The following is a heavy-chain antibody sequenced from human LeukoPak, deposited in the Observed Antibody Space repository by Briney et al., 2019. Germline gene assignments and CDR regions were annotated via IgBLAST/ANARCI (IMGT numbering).Heavy chain of an antibody. CDR3: ARGRCSSTSCFRWAYSAYYFDY. Sequence: SQTLSLTCAVSGGSISSGGYSWSWIRQPPGKGLEWIVYIYHSGSTYYNPSLKSRVTISVDRSKNQFSLKLSSVTAADTAVYYCARGRCSSTSCFRWAYSAYYFDYWGQGTLVTVSS. CDR1: GGSISSGGYS. CDR2: IYHSGST. J-gene: IGHJ4*02. D-gene: IGHD2-2*01. V-gene: IGHV4-30-2*01.